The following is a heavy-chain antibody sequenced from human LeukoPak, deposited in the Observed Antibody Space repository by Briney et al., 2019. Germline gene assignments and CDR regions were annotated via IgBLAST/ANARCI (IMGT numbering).Heavy chain of an antibody. CDR3: ARESRPSSTSCFDI. Sequence: SETLSLTCTVSGGSISSYYWCWIRQPAGKGLEWIGRIYTSGSTNYNPSLKSRVTMSVDTSKNQFSLKLSSVTAADTAVYYCARESRPSSTSCFDIWGQGTMVTVSS. D-gene: IGHD2-2*01. CDR1: GGSISSYY. CDR2: IYTSGST. J-gene: IGHJ3*02. V-gene: IGHV4-4*07.